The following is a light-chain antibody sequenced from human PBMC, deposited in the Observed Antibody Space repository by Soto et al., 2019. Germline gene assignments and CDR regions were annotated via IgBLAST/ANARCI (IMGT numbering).Light chain of an antibody. CDR1: SSVVGRYEY. Sequence: QSALTQPRSVSGSPGHSVTIPCTGSSSVVGRYEYVSWYQQHPCKVPKLIIYDVSERPAGVPDRFSGSKSGNTASLTISGLQVEDEADYSCCSFAGSYTYVFGGGTKVTVL. CDR2: DVS. J-gene: IGLJ1*01. CDR3: CSFAGSYTYV. V-gene: IGLV2-11*01.